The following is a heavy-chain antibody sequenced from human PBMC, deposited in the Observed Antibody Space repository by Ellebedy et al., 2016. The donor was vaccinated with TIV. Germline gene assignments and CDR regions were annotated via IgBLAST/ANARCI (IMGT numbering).Heavy chain of an antibody. CDR3: ARQGRYVNGFNP. CDR1: GGSISSGGYS. J-gene: IGHJ5*02. V-gene: IGHV4-30-2*01. CDR2: IYHSGST. D-gene: IGHD2-15*01. Sequence: SETLSLXCAVSGGSISSGGYSWSWIRQPPGKGLEWIGYIYHSGSTYYNPSLKSRVTISVDTSKNQFSLKLSSMTAADTAMYYCARQGRYVNGFNPWGQGTLVTVSS.